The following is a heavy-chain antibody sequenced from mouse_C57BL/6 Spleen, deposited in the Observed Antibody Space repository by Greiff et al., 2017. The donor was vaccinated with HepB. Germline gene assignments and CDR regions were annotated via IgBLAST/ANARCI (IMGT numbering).Heavy chain of an antibody. D-gene: IGHD2-3*01. J-gene: IGHJ3*01. V-gene: IGHV1-53*01. Sequence: VQLQQPGTELVKPGASVKLSCKASGYTFTSYWMHWVKQRTGQGLEWIGNINPSNGGTNYNEKFKSKATLTVDKSSSTAYMQHSSLTSEDSAVYYCARGDDCYYRWFAYWGQGTLFTVSA. CDR3: ARGDDCYYRWFAY. CDR2: INPSNGGT. CDR1: GYTFTSYW.